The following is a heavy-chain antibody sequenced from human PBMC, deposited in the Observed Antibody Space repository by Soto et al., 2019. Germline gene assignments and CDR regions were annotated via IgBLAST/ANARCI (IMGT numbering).Heavy chain of an antibody. CDR1: GYTFTGYY. CDR3: ARLGYYGSGMAYYYGMDV. J-gene: IGHJ6*02. CDR2: INPNSGGT. Sequence: QVQLVQSGAEVKKPGASVKVSCKASGYTFTGYYMHWVRQAPGQGLEWMGWINPNSGGTNYAQKFQGWVTMTRDTSISTAYMELSRLRSDDTAVYYCARLGYYGSGMAYYYGMDVWGQGTTVTVSS. D-gene: IGHD3-10*01. V-gene: IGHV1-2*04.